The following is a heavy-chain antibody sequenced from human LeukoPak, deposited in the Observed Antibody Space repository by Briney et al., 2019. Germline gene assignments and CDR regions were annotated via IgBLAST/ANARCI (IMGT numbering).Heavy chain of an antibody. Sequence: SETLSLTCTVSGGSINSGDYYWSWIRQPPGKGLEWIGYIYYSGSTNYNPSLKSRVTISVDTSKNQFSLKLSSVTAADTAVYYCARGGRNWFDPWGQGTLVTVSS. J-gene: IGHJ5*02. D-gene: IGHD1-1*01. V-gene: IGHV4-61*08. CDR1: GGSINSGDYY. CDR2: IYYSGST. CDR3: ARGGRNWFDP.